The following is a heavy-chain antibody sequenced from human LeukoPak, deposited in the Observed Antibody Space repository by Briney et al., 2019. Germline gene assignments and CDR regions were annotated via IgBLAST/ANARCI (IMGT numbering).Heavy chain of an antibody. V-gene: IGHV1-69*06. CDR2: IIPIFGTA. D-gene: IGHD5-18*01. Sequence: SVKVSCKASGGTFSSYAISWVRQAPGQGLEWMGGIIPIFGTANYAQKFQGRVTITADKSASTAYMELSSLRSEDTAVYYCARGYSYGQNWFDPWGQGTLVTVSS. CDR1: GGTFSSYA. CDR3: ARGYSYGQNWFDP. J-gene: IGHJ5*02.